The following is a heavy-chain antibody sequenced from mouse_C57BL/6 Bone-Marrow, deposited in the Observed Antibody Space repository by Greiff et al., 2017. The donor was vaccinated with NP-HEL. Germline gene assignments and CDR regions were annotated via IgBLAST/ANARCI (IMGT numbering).Heavy chain of an antibody. Sequence: QVQLQQPGAELVKPGASVKLSCKASGYTFTSYWMHWVKQRPGQGLEWIGMIHPNSGSTNYNEKFKSKATLTVDKSSSTAYMQLSSLTSEDSAVYYRARWALRYPDWYCDVWGTGTTVTVSS. CDR3: ARWALRYPDWYCDV. J-gene: IGHJ1*03. D-gene: IGHD1-1*01. CDR1: GYTFTSYW. V-gene: IGHV1-64*01. CDR2: IHPNSGST.